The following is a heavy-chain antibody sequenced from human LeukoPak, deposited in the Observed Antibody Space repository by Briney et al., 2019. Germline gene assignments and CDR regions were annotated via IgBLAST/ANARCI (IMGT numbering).Heavy chain of an antibody. CDR1: GGTFSSYA. CDR3: ASSRGSGSYYPPNDY. Sequence: VASVKVSCKASGGTFSSYAISWVRQAPGQGLEWMGGIIPIFGTANYAQKFQGRVTITTDESTSTAYMELSSLRSEDTAVYYCASSRGSGSYYPPNDYWGQGTLVTVSS. J-gene: IGHJ4*02. D-gene: IGHD3-10*01. CDR2: IIPIFGTA. V-gene: IGHV1-69*05.